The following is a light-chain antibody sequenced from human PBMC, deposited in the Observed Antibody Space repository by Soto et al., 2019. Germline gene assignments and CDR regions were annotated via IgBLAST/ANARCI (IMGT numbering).Light chain of an antibody. V-gene: IGKV3-11*01. Sequence: EIVLTQSPATLSLSPGERATLSCRASQSVRSYLAWYQKKPGQAPRLLIFDASNRATGIPARFSGSGSGTDFTLTISSLEPEDFAVYYCQQRFDWLTFGPGTRVDLK. CDR3: QQRFDWLT. CDR2: DAS. J-gene: IGKJ3*01. CDR1: QSVRSY.